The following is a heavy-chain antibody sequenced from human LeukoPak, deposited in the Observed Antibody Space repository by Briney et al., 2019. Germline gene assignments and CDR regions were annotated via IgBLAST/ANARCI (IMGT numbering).Heavy chain of an antibody. D-gene: IGHD3-22*01. CDR2: INPNSGGT. CDR1: GYTFTGYY. CDR3: ATEWSYYDSSGYSSY. Sequence: ASVKVSCKASGYTFTGYYMHWVRQAPGQGLEWMGRINPNSGGTNYAQKFQGRVTMTRDTSISTAYMELSRLRSDDTAAYYCATEWSYYDSSGYSSYWGQGTLVTVSS. V-gene: IGHV1-2*06. J-gene: IGHJ4*02.